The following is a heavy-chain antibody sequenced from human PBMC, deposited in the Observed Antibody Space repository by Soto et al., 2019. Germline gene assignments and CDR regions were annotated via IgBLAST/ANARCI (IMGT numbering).Heavy chain of an antibody. CDR1: GESVSSNIAA. CDR3: ARDLERGSYGDAFDI. D-gene: IGHD1-26*01. J-gene: IGHJ3*02. V-gene: IGHV6-1*01. Sequence: SQTLSLTCAISGESVSSNIAAWNWIRQSPSRGLEWLGRTYYRSKWYHDYAVSVKSRITINPDTSKKQFSMQLNSVTPEDTAVYYCARDLERGSYGDAFDIWGQGTMVTVS. CDR2: TYYRSKWYH.